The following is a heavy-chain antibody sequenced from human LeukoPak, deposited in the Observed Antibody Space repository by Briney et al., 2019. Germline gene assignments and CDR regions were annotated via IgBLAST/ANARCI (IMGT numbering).Heavy chain of an antibody. J-gene: IGHJ4*02. CDR2: ISSNSTYI. V-gene: IGHV3-21*05. D-gene: IGHD3-10*01. CDR3: ARDRSPGNFDY. CDR1: GFTLGIYA. Sequence: GGTLRLPCAASGFTLGIYAMQWVRQPPGQALEEVSDISSNSTYINYADSVRGRFTISRDIAKNSLYLQMNSLRAEETAVYYCARDRSPGNFDYWGQGTLVTVSS.